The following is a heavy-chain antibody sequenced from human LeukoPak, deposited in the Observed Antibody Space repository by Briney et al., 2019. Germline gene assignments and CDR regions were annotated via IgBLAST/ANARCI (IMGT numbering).Heavy chain of an antibody. J-gene: IGHJ4*02. V-gene: IGHV1-24*01. CDR1: GYTLTQLS. D-gene: IGHD1-26*01. CDR2: FDPEDGET. Sequence: ASVKVSCKVSGYTLTQLSMHWVRQAPGKGLEWMGGFDPEDGETIYAQKFQGRVTMTEDTSTDTAYMELSSLRSGDTAVYYCATDSGTYFLFWGQGTLVTVSS. CDR3: ATDSGTYFLF.